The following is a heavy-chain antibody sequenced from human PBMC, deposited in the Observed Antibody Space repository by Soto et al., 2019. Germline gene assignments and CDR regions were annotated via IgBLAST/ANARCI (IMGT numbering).Heavy chain of an antibody. CDR2: INHSGST. Sequence: SETLSLTCAVYGGSFSGYYWSWIRQPPGKGLEWIGEINHSGSTNYNPSLKSRVTISVDTSKNQFSLKLSSVTAADTAVYYCARKDTYYYGMDVWGQGTTVTVS. J-gene: IGHJ6*02. CDR1: GGSFSGYY. CDR3: ARKDTYYYGMDV. V-gene: IGHV4-34*01.